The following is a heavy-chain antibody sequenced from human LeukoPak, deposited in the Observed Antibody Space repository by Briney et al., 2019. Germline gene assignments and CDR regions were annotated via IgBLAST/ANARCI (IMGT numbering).Heavy chain of an antibody. CDR1: GFTFSDYY. J-gene: IGHJ5*02. D-gene: IGHD4-23*01. V-gene: IGHV3-11*01. CDR3: AGGGTTVVTPTHNWFDP. CDR2: ISSSGSTI. Sequence: PGGSLRLSCAASGFTFSDYYMSWIRQAPGKGLEWVSYISSSGSTIYYADSVKGRFTISRDNAKNSLYLQMNSLRAEDTAVYYCAGGGTTVVTPTHNWFDPWGQGTLVTVSS.